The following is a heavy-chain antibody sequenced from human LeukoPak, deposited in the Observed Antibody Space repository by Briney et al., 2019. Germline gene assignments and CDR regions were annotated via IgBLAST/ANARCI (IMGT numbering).Heavy chain of an antibody. V-gene: IGHV3-66*03. Sequence: GGSLRLSCAASGFAVSSTLMDWVRQAPGKGLEWVSLIYVTGETFYADSVKGRFTISRDNSKNMLYLQMNNLRPEDSAVYYCAGERAATQSWVEFDLWGQGTRVTVSS. CDR2: IYVTGET. D-gene: IGHD4-11*01. J-gene: IGHJ5*02. CDR3: AGERAATQSWVEFDL. CDR1: GFAVSSTL.